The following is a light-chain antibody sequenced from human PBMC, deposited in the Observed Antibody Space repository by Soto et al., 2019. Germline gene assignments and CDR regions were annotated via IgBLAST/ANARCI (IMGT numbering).Light chain of an antibody. CDR1: QDISNC. V-gene: IGKV1-33*01. CDR2: DAS. J-gene: IGKJ5*01. CDR3: QQYYNLPIT. Sequence: DIQMTQSPSSPSASVGDRVTITCQASQDISNCLNWYQQKPGEAPKLLIYDASNLETGVPSRFSASGSGTDFTFTISSLQPEDFATYYCQQYYNLPITFGQGTRLDIK.